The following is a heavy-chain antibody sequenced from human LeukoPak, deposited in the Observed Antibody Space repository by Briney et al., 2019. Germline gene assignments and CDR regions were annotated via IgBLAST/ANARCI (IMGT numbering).Heavy chain of an antibody. D-gene: IGHD2-21*01. Sequence: EASVKVSCKASGGTFSSYAINWVRQATGQGLEWMGWMNPNSGNTGYAQKFQGRVTITRNTSISTAYMELSSLRSEDTTVYYCARAQGRRRTYYFDYWGQGTLVTVSS. V-gene: IGHV1-8*03. CDR1: GGTFSSYA. J-gene: IGHJ4*02. CDR3: ARAQGRRRTYYFDY. CDR2: MNPNSGNT.